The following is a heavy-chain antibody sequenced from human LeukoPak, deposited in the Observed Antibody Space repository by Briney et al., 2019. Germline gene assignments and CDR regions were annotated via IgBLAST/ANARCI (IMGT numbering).Heavy chain of an antibody. D-gene: IGHD3-10*01. J-gene: IGHJ4*02. V-gene: IGHV3-74*01. CDR2: SNGDGSIT. CDR1: GFSISGYW. CDR3: ARGRAGNYYNHNDY. Sequence: PGGSLRLSCAASGFSISGYWMHWVCQAPGKGLVWVSRSNGDGSITAYADSVKGRFTISRDNAKNTLYLQMNSLRAEDTAAYYCARGRAGNYYNHNDYWGRGTLVTVSS.